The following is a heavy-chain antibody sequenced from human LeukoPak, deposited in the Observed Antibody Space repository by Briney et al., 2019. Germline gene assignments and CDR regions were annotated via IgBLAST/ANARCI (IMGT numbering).Heavy chain of an antibody. J-gene: IGHJ6*03. V-gene: IGHV3-7*01. Sequence: GGSLRLSCAASGFTFSSNWMSWVRQAPGKGLEWVANIKQDGSEKYYVDSVKGRFTISRDNAKNSLYLQMSSLRAEDTAVYYCARDSATAYQYYYYYYMDVWGKGTTVTVSS. CDR2: IKQDGSEK. D-gene: IGHD5-12*01. CDR3: ARDSATAYQYYYYYYMDV. CDR1: GFTFSSNW.